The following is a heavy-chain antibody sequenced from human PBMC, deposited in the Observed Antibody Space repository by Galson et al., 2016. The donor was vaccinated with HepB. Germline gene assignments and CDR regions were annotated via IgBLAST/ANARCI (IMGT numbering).Heavy chain of an antibody. V-gene: IGHV3-64D*06. CDR3: VRVIRATAGSDY. D-gene: IGHD3-10*01. Sequence: SLRLSCAASGFTFSTYAMNWVRQAPGKGLEYVSGINNSEGTTYYADSVKGRFTISRDNSKNTLYLQITSLRPEDTAVYYCVRVIRATAGSDYWGQGTLATVSS. CDR1: GFTFSTYA. J-gene: IGHJ4*02. CDR2: INNSEGTT.